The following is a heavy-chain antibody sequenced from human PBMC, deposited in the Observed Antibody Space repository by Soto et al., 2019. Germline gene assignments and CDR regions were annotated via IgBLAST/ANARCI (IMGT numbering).Heavy chain of an antibody. CDR1: GFFFSSYA. V-gene: IGHV3-23*01. CDR3: AKEAAMVSSTVNFLDY. Sequence: EVQLLESGGGLVQPGGSLRLSCAASGFFFSSYAMSWVRQAPGKGLEWVSGIGGSGGYKSYADSVKGRFTISRDNSKNTLYLQMESLGAEDTAVYYCAKEAAMVSSTVNFLDYWGQGTLVAVSS. J-gene: IGHJ4*02. D-gene: IGHD6-13*01. CDR2: IGGSGGYK.